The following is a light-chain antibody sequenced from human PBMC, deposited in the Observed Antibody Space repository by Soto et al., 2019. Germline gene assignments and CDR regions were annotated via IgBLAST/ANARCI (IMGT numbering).Light chain of an antibody. Sequence: DIVLTQSPGTLSLSPGERATLSCRASQSVSSTYLAWYQQNPGQAPRLLIYGASSRATGIPDRLSGSGSGTDFTLTISRLEPEDFAVYYCQQYGSSPLTFGGGTKVEIK. J-gene: IGKJ4*01. CDR3: QQYGSSPLT. CDR2: GAS. V-gene: IGKV3-20*01. CDR1: QSVSSTY.